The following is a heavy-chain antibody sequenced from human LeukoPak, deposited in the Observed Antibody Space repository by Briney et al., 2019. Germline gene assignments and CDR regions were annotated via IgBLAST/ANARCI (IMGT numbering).Heavy chain of an antibody. D-gene: IGHD2-2*01. CDR2: ISSSSSYI. V-gene: IGHV3-21*01. CDR1: GFTFSSYS. J-gene: IGHJ4*02. Sequence: PGGSLRLSCVASGFTFSSYSMNWVRQAPGKGLEWVSSISSSSSYIYYADSVKGRFTISRDNAKNSLYLQMNSLRAEDTAVYYCARGPRQYCSSTSCYLDYWGQGTLVTVSS. CDR3: ARGPRQYCSSTSCYLDY.